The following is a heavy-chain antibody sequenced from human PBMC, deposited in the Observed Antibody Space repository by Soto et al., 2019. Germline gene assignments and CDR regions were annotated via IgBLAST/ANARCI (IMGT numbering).Heavy chain of an antibody. J-gene: IGHJ4*02. V-gene: IGHV4-30-4*08. D-gene: IGHD2-2*01. CDR3: AREDCRSTSCSYSTGSYYFDY. CDR2: IYYSGST. Sequence: QVQLQESGPGLVKPSETLSLTCTVSGGSVSSGSYYWSWIRQPPGKGLEWIGYIYYSGSTYYNPSLKSRITMSVDTSKNQFSLNLSSVTAADTAVYYCAREDCRSTSCSYSTGSYYFDYWGQGTLVTLSS. CDR1: GGSVSSGSYY.